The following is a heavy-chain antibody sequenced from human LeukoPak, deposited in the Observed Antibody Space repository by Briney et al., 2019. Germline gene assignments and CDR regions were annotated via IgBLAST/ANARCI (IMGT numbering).Heavy chain of an antibody. Sequence: GGSLSLSCEGSGFTFSAYNMNWVRQAPGKGLESISYISSSSATIFYADSVKGRFTISRDNDKNSLYLQMNSLRPEDTAVYFCARDRHVPGLYYYYMDVWGKGTTVTVSS. J-gene: IGHJ6*03. D-gene: IGHD6-6*01. V-gene: IGHV3-48*01. CDR1: GFTFSAYN. CDR2: ISSSSATI. CDR3: ARDRHVPGLYYYYMDV.